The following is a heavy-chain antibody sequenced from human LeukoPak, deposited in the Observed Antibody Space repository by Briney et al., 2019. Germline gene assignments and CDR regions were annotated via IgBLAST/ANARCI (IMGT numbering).Heavy chain of an antibody. CDR1: GFTFSSYW. V-gene: IGHV3-74*01. D-gene: IGHD4-23*01. Sequence: GGSLRLSCAASGFTFSSYWMNWVRQAPGKGLVWVSRIASDGSSTTYADSVKGRFSVSRDNAKNTLYLQMNSLGVEDTAVYYCARGRPHGNDYWGQGTLVTVSS. CDR3: ARGRPHGNDY. CDR2: IASDGSST. J-gene: IGHJ4*02.